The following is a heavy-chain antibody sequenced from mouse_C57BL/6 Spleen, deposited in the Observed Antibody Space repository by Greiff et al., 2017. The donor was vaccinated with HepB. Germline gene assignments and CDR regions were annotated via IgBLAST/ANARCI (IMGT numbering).Heavy chain of an antibody. CDR3: ARWGDGSFDY. V-gene: IGHV1-82*01. D-gene: IGHD2-3*01. Sequence: VKLMESGPELVKPGASVKISCKASGYAFSSSWMNWVKQRPGKGLEWIGRIYPGDGDTNYTGKFKGKATLTADKSSSTAYMQLSSLTSEDSAVYFCARWGDGSFDYWGQGTTLTVSS. CDR2: IYPGDGDT. J-gene: IGHJ2*01. CDR1: GYAFSSSW.